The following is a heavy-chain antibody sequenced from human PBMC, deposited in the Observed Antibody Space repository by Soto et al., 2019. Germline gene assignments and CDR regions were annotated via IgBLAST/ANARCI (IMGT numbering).Heavy chain of an antibody. CDR3: ARGGHVVVVTAALDY. CDR1: GDTFTEYY. CDR2: VNPSGGHT. Sequence: QVQLMQSGAEVKKPGASVKVSCKASGDTFTEYYIHWVRQAPGQGLEWMGTVNPSGGHTTYAQHFLGRVTMTSDPSTSTLYMELTRLTSEDTVVYYCARGGHVVVVTAALDYWGQGTLVTVSS. J-gene: IGHJ4*02. D-gene: IGHD2-21*02. V-gene: IGHV1-46*01.